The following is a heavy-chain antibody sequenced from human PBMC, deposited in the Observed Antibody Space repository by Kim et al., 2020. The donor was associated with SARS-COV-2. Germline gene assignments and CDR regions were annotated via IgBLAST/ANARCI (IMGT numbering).Heavy chain of an antibody. Sequence: ADSVKGRFTISRDKSKNTLYLQMNSRRAEDTAVYYCAKEWSSGWSPIFDYWGQGTLVTASS. J-gene: IGHJ4*02. V-gene: IGHV3-30*02. D-gene: IGHD6-19*01. CDR3: AKEWSSGWSPIFDY.